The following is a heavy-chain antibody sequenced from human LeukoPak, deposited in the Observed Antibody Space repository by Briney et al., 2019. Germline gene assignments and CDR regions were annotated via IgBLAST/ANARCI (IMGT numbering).Heavy chain of an antibody. CDR2: IYYSGST. V-gene: IGHV4-30-4*07. CDR1: GGSISSDGYS. J-gene: IGHJ5*02. D-gene: IGHD6-13*01. Sequence: SETLSLTCAVSGGSISSDGYSWNWIRQPPGTGLEWIGYIYYSGSTYYNPSLKSRVTISVDTSKNQFSLKLTSVTAADTAVYYCARGRKYSSSWYEGPQNWFDPWGQGTLVTVSS. CDR3: ARGRKYSSSWYEGPQNWFDP.